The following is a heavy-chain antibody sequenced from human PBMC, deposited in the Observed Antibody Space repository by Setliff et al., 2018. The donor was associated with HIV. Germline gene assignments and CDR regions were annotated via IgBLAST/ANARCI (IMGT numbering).Heavy chain of an antibody. CDR1: GLTFSTSW. Sequence: GGSLRLSCAASGLTFSTSWMQWVRQSPGEGLLWVARLNPEANYIHYADSMKGRFTISRDNAKNTLYLQMNSLRTEDTAVYYCVRDTFDGRSYYGWDVWGQGTTVTVSS. D-gene: IGHD3-9*01. CDR3: VRDTFDGRSYYGWDV. V-gene: IGHV3-74*01. CDR2: LNPEANYI. J-gene: IGHJ6*02.